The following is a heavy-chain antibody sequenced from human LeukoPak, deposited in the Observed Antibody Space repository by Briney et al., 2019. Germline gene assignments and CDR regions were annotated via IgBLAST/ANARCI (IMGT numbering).Heavy chain of an antibody. D-gene: IGHD1-26*01. J-gene: IGHJ4*02. Sequence: PGTSLRLSCAASGFTFSSHGMHWVRQAPGKGLEWVAFIWYDGSNKYYTDSVKGRFTISRDNSKNTLYLQLNSLRAEDKAVYYCAGVLATGYFDYWGQGALVTISS. V-gene: IGHV3-33*01. CDR1: GFTFSSHG. CDR3: AGVLATGYFDY. CDR2: IWYDGSNK.